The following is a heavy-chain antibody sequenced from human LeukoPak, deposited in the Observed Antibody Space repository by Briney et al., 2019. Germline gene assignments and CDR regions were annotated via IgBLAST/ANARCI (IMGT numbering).Heavy chain of an antibody. V-gene: IGHV3-48*03. CDR1: GFTFSSYE. Sequence: GGSLRLSCAASGFTFSSYEMNWVRQAPGKGLEWVSYISSSGSTIYYADPVKGRFTISRDNAKNSLYLQMNSLRAEDTAVYYCARVGRDFDYWGQGTLVTVSS. D-gene: IGHD3-10*01. J-gene: IGHJ4*02. CDR2: ISSSGSTI. CDR3: ARVGRDFDY.